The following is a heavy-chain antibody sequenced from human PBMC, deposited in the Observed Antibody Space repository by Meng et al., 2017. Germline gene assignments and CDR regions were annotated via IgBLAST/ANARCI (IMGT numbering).Heavy chain of an antibody. D-gene: IGHD2-21*02. J-gene: IGHJ5*02. V-gene: IGHV2-5*02. Sequence: HIPWKESGPPLVKPNQTLTPTCTFSGFSLSTSGVGVGWIRQPPGKALEWLALIYWDDDKRYSPSLKSRLTITKDTSKNQVVLTMTNMDPVDTATYYCAHRRGDSREGWFDPWGQGTLVTVSS. CDR2: IYWDDDK. CDR1: GFSLSTSGVG. CDR3: AHRRGDSREGWFDP.